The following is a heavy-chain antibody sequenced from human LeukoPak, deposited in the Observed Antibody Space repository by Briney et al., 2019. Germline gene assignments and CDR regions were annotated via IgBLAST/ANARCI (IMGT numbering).Heavy chain of an antibody. V-gene: IGHV1-69*06. J-gene: IGHJ3*02. D-gene: IGHD2-15*01. CDR3: ARALGYCSGGSCPTAFDI. CDR2: IIPIFGTA. Sequence: SVKVSCKASGGTFSSYAISWVRQAPGQGLEWMGGIIPIFGTANYARKFQGRVTITADKSTSTACMELSSLRSEDTAVYYCARALGYCSGGSCPTAFDIWGQGTMVTVSS. CDR1: GGTFSSYA.